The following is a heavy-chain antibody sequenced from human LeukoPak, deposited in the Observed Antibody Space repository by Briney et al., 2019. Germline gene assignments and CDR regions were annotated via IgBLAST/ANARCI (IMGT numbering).Heavy chain of an antibody. D-gene: IGHD5-24*01. V-gene: IGHV4-39*07. CDR2: IYYSGST. CDR1: GGSISSSSYY. CDR3: ARDEGDGYIYFDY. Sequence: SETLSLTCTVSGGSISSSSYYWGWIRQPPGKGLEWIGSIYYSGSTYYNPSLKSRVTISADTSKNQFSLKLSSVTAADTAVYYCARDEGDGYIYFDYWGQGTLVTVSS. J-gene: IGHJ4*02.